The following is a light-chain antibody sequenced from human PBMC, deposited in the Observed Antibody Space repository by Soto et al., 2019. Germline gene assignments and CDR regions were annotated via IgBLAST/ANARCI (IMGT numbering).Light chain of an antibody. V-gene: IGKV1-27*01. CDR2: AAS. CDR1: QGISNY. CDR3: QMYNSPLTWT. Sequence: DIQMTQSPSSLSASVGDRLTITCRASQGISNYLAWYQQKPGKVPKLLIYAASTLQSGVPSRFSGSGSGTDFTLTISSLQPEDVATYYCQMYNSPLTWTFGQGTKVDIK. J-gene: IGKJ1*01.